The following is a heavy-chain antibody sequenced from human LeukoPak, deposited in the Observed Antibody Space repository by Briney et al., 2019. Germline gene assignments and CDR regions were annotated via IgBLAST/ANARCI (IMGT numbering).Heavy chain of an antibody. CDR1: GYSSTDYY. J-gene: IGHJ4*02. CDR3: ATKKYSGSFYAF. CDR2: IKPNSGDT. V-gene: IGHV1-2*02. D-gene: IGHD1-26*01. Sequence: ASVTVSCKASGYSSTDYYIYWVRQAPGQGLEWMGWIKPNSGDTNYVQKFEGRVTMTGDTSISTAYMELSSLRSDDTAVYYCATKKYSGSFYAFWGQGTLVTVSS.